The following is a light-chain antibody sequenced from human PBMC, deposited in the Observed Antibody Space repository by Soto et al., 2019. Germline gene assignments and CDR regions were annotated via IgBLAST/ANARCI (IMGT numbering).Light chain of an antibody. V-gene: IGKV1-5*03. Sequence: DIQLTQSPSTLSASVGDRVTITCRASQSISSWLAWYRQKPGKAPKFLIYKPSNLESGVPSRFSGSGSGTEFTLTISSLQPDDFATYYCQYYNNYCWTFGQGTKVEIK. J-gene: IGKJ1*01. CDR3: QYYNNYCWT. CDR2: KPS. CDR1: QSISSW.